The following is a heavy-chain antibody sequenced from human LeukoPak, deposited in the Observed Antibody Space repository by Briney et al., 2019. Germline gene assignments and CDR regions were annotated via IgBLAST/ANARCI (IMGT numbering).Heavy chain of an antibody. CDR1: GGSFSGYY. Sequence: SETLSLTCAVYGGSFSGYYWSWIRQPPGKGLEWIGEINHSGSTNYNPSLKSRVTISVDTSKNQFSLKLSSVTAADTAVYYCARGVGIAAAGNDYWGQGTLVAVSS. CDR3: ARGVGIAAAGNDY. J-gene: IGHJ4*02. D-gene: IGHD6-13*01. V-gene: IGHV4-34*01. CDR2: INHSGST.